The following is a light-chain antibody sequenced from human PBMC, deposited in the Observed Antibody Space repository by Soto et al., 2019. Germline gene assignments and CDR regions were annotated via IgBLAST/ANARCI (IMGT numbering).Light chain of an antibody. CDR2: KAS. V-gene: IGKV1-5*03. CDR1: QNIDTY. Sequence: DIQMTQSPATLSASVGDRVTITCRARQNIDTYLAWYQKKPGKAPKPLIYKASNLDSGVPTRVSGSGSGTEFTLTISSLQPDDVATYYCQHYATSFVSFGPGTTVDLK. CDR3: QHYATSFVS. J-gene: IGKJ3*01.